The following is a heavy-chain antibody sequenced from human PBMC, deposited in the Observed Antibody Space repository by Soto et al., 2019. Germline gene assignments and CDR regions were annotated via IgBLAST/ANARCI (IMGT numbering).Heavy chain of an antibody. CDR2: IIPIFGTA. CDR1: GGTFSSYA. Sequence: GASVKVSGKASGGTFSSYAISWVRQAPGQGLEWMGGIIPIFGTANYAQKFQGRVTITADESTSTAYMELSSLRSEDTAVYYCARGSGYGSGSYSYYYGMDVWGQGTTVTVSS. J-gene: IGHJ6*02. V-gene: IGHV1-69*13. D-gene: IGHD3-10*01. CDR3: ARGSGYGSGSYSYYYGMDV.